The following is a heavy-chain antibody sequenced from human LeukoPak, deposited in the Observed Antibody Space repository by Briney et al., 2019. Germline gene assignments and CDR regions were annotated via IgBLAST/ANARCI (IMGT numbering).Heavy chain of an antibody. CDR1: GFTFSSYA. D-gene: IGHD5-12*01. CDR3: ARVRGYSGYEGRYYYYGMDV. V-gene: IGHV3-23*01. Sequence: AGGSLRLSCAASGFTFSSYAMSWVRQAPGKGLEWVSAISGSGGSTYYADSVKGRFTISRDNSKNTLYLQMNSLRAEDTGVYYCARVRGYSGYEGRYYYYGMDVWGQGTTVTVSS. CDR2: ISGSGGST. J-gene: IGHJ6*02.